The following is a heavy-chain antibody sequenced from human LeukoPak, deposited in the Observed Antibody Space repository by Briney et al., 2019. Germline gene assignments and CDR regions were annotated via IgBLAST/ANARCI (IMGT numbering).Heavy chain of an antibody. CDR2: ITGSGDEA. CDR3: ARDYDFWSGYYSPTRGYFGY. V-gene: IGHV3-23*01. CDR1: GFTFTSA. D-gene: IGHD3-3*01. Sequence: GGSLRLSCAASGFTFTSAMRWVRQAPGKGLEGVSSITGSGDEAFYADSVKGRFTIFRDNSKNTLYLQMDSLRAEDTAVYYCARDYDFWSGYYSPTRGYFGYWGQGTLVTVSS. J-gene: IGHJ4*02.